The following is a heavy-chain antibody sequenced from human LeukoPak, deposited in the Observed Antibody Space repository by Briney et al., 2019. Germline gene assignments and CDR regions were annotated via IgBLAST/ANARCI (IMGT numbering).Heavy chain of an antibody. D-gene: IGHD2-2*02. CDR1: GFTFSSYE. V-gene: IGHV3-48*03. CDR2: ISSRGSTI. Sequence: PGGSLRLSCAASGFTFSSYEMNWVRQAPGKGLEWVSYISSRGSTIYYADSVKGRFTISRDNAKNSLSLQMNSLKVEDTAVYYCARDHNGPYTFDYWGQGTLVTVSS. J-gene: IGHJ4*02. CDR3: ARDHNGPYTFDY.